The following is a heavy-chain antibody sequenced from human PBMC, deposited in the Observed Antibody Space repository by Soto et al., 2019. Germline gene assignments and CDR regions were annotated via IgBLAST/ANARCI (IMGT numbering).Heavy chain of an antibody. Sequence: GGSLRLSCAASGFTFSSYAMHWVRQAPGKGLEWVAVISYDGSNKYYADSVKGRFTISRDNSKNTLYLQMNSLRAEDTAVYYCARDMRDSSGYYVFDYWGQDTLVTVSS. J-gene: IGHJ4*02. CDR3: ARDMRDSSGYYVFDY. D-gene: IGHD3-22*01. CDR2: ISYDGSNK. CDR1: GFTFSSYA. V-gene: IGHV3-30-3*01.